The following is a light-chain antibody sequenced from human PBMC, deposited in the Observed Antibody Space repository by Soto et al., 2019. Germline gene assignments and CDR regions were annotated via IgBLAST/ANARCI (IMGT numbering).Light chain of an antibody. Sequence: IVLTKSPGTLSLSPGERLTISCRASHSVTSSYLAWYQHKPGQAPRLLIYGASTQATGTPDRFSGSGSGTDFTLTISRLEAEDFAVYYCQQYGSSPFTFGPGTKVDIK. V-gene: IGKV3-20*01. CDR1: HSVTSSY. CDR2: GAS. J-gene: IGKJ3*01. CDR3: QQYGSSPFT.